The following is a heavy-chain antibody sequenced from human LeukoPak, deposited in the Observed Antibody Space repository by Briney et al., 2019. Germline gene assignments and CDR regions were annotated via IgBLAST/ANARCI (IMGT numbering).Heavy chain of an antibody. Sequence: PGGSLILSCAAYGFTFNNYAMIWVRQAPGKGLEWVSLISGTGNSIYYADSVKGRFTISRDNSKNTLFLQMNSLRAEDTAVYYCVKEPGNISAGYWGPGTLVTVSS. CDR1: GFTFNNYA. CDR3: VKEPGNISAGY. J-gene: IGHJ4*02. CDR2: ISGTGNSI. D-gene: IGHD2/OR15-2a*01. V-gene: IGHV3-23*01.